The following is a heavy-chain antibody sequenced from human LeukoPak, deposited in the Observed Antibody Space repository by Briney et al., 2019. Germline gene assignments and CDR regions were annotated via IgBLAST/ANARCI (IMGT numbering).Heavy chain of an antibody. D-gene: IGHD3-22*01. J-gene: IGHJ4*02. V-gene: IGHV4-61*01. CDR2: IQNSART. Sequence: SETLSLTCTVSGGSVNSGSYFWSWIRQPPGKGLEWIGYIQNSARTNYNPSLESRVTISVDSSKDQFSLRLSSVTAADTAVYYCARALYYYDRWFDYWGQGTLVTVSS. CDR1: GGSVNSGSYF. CDR3: ARALYYYDRWFDY.